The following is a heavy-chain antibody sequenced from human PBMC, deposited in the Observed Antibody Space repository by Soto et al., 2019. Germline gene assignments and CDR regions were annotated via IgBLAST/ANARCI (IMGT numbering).Heavy chain of an antibody. Sequence: ASVKVTCKECGYAISSYALTWVRQATGQGLEWMGWIGANNGDTNYAQNFRGRVTMTIDTSTTTSYMELRSLTSDDTAMYFCERDWKGPEGFDPWGQGTLVTVSS. D-gene: IGHD1-1*01. CDR1: GYAISSYA. CDR2: IGANNGDT. V-gene: IGHV1-18*01. CDR3: ERDWKGPEGFDP. J-gene: IGHJ5*02.